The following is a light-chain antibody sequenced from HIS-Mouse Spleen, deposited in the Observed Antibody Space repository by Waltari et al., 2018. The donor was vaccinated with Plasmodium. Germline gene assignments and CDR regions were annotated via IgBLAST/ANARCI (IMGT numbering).Light chain of an antibody. CDR1: KLGDKY. Sequence: SYEMTHPPSVSVSPGQTASIPCPGDKLGDKYACWYQQKPGQSPVLVIYQDSKRPSGIPERFSGSNSGNTATLTISGTQAMDEADYYCQAWDSSTVVFGGGTKLTVL. J-gene: IGLJ2*01. V-gene: IGLV3-1*01. CDR2: QDS. CDR3: QAWDSSTVV.